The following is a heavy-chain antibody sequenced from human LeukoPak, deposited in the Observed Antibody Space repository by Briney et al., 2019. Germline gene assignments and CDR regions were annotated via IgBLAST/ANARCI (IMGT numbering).Heavy chain of an antibody. CDR2: IGGSGGFIT. CDR1: GFTVSSNY. V-gene: IGHV3-23*01. Sequence: GGSLRLSCAASGFTVSSNYMSWVRQAPGKGLERVSGIGGSGGFITYYADSVKGRFTVSRDNSKNTLYLQMNSLRADDTAIYYCARDLGWLHYADWGQGTLVTVSS. J-gene: IGHJ4*02. CDR3: ARDLGWLHYAD. D-gene: IGHD5-12*01.